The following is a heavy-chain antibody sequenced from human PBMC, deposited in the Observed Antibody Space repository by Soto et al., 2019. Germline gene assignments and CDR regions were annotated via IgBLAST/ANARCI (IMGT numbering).Heavy chain of an antibody. CDR1: GGTFSSYA. V-gene: IGHV1-69*06. CDR3: ARGLIYGGKIPAAFDI. Sequence: QVQLVQSGAEVKKPGSSVKVSCKASGGTFSSYAISWVRQAPGQGLEWMGGIIPIFGTANYVQKFQGRVTITADKSTSTAYMELSSLRSEDTAVYYCARGLIYGGKIPAAFDIWGQGTMVTVSS. J-gene: IGHJ3*02. D-gene: IGHD4-17*01. CDR2: IIPIFGTA.